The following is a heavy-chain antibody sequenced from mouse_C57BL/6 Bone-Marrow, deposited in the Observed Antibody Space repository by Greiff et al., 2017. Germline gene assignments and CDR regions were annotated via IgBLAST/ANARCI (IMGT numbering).Heavy chain of an antibody. V-gene: IGHV1-81*01. CDR2: IYPRSGNT. Sequence: QVQLQQSGAELARPGASVKLSCKASGYTFTSYGISWVKQRTGQGLEWIGEIYPRSGNTYYNEKFKGKATLTADKSSSTAYMELRSLTSEDSAVYFGAGDYDGGFAYWGQGTLVTVPA. J-gene: IGHJ3*01. CDR1: GYTFTSYG. D-gene: IGHD2-4*01. CDR3: AGDYDGGFAY.